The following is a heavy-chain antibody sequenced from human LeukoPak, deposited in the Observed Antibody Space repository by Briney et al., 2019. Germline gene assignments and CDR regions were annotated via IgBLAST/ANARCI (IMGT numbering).Heavy chain of an antibody. CDR1: GFTFSSYS. Sequence: GGSLRLSCAASGFTFSSYSMNWVRQAPGKGLEWVSSISSSSSYIYYADSVKGRFTISRDNAKNSLYLQMNSLKASDTAMYYCARRRAGTRGWEDYWGQGTLVTVSS. D-gene: IGHD1-26*01. CDR3: ARRRAGTRGWEDY. J-gene: IGHJ4*02. CDR2: ISSSSSYI. V-gene: IGHV3-21*04.